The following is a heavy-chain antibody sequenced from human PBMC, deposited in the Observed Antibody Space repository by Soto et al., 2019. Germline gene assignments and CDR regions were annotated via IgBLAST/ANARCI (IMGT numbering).Heavy chain of an antibody. D-gene: IGHD3-10*01. CDR2: MNPNSGNT. J-gene: IGHJ6*02. V-gene: IGHV1-8*01. CDR3: AKAYGSGSYLHYYYYGMDV. Sequence: QVQLVQSGAEVKKPGASVKVSCKASGYTFTSYDINWVRQATGQGLEWMGWMNPNSGNTGYAQKFQGRVTMTRNTSISTAYMELSSLRSEDTAVYYCAKAYGSGSYLHYYYYGMDVWGQGTTVTVSS. CDR1: GYTFTSYD.